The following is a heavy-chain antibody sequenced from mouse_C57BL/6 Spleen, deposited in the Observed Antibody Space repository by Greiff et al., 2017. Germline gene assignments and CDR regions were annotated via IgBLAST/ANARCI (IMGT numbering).Heavy chain of an antibody. Sequence: QVQLQQSGAELVKPGASVKISCKASGYAFSSYWMNWVKQRPGKGLEWIGQIYPGDGDTNYNGKFKGKATLTADKSSSTAYMQLSSLTSEDSAVYFCARGVITTVVAPFDYWGQGTTLTVSS. D-gene: IGHD1-1*01. CDR2: IYPGDGDT. CDR3: ARGVITTVVAPFDY. CDR1: GYAFSSYW. V-gene: IGHV1-80*01. J-gene: IGHJ2*01.